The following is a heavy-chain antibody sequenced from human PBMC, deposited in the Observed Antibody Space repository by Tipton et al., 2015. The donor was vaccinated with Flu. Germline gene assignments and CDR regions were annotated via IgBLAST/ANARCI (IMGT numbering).Heavy chain of an antibody. D-gene: IGHD5-24*01. CDR2: INHSGST. CDR1: GGSFSGYY. CDR3: ARRLRRWLQLPYYFDY. V-gene: IGHV4-34*01. J-gene: IGHJ4*02. Sequence: AGLVKPSETLSLTCAVYGGSFSGYYWSWIRQPPGKGLEWIGEINHSGSTNYNPSLKSRVTISVDTSKNQFPLKLSSVTAADTAVYYCARRLRRWLQLPYYFDYWGQGTLVTVSS.